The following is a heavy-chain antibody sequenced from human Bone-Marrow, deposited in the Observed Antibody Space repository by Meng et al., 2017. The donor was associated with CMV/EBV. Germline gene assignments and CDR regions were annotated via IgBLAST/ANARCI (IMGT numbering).Heavy chain of an antibody. J-gene: IGHJ3*02. D-gene: IGHD1-26*01. CDR1: GFTFSNYG. Sequence: GGSLRLSCAASGFTFSNYGMHWVRQAPGKGLEWVAFIRNDGSNKYADSVKGRFTISRANSKNTLYLQMNSLRAEDTAVYYCASQRGGHSGSYLLRAFDIWGQGTMVTVS. V-gene: IGHV3-30*02. CDR3: ASQRGGHSGSYLLRAFDI. CDR2: IRNDGSN.